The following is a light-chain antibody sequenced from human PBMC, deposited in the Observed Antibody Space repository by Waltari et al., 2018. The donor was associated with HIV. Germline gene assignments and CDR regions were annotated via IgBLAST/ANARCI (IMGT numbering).Light chain of an antibody. Sequence: DIQMTQSPYTLSASVGDRVTITCRASQSIRSWFAWYQQKPGKAPKLLIYKASSLESGVPSRFSGSESGTEFTLTISSLQPDDFATYYCQQYNSYWTFGQGTKVEIK. V-gene: IGKV1-5*03. CDR3: QQYNSYWT. CDR2: KAS. CDR1: QSIRSW. J-gene: IGKJ1*01.